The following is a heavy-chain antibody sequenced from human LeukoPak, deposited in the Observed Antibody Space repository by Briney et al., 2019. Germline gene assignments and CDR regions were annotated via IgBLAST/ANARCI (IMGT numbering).Heavy chain of an antibody. CDR2: IIPIFGTA. D-gene: IGHD6-13*01. Sequence: ASVKVSCKASGGTFSSYAISWVRQAPGQGLEWMGGIIPIFGTANYAQKFQGRVTITADESTSTAYMELSSLRSEDTAVYYCARGRQQLVYGASSGSPYYYYYYMDVWGKGTTVTISS. CDR1: GGTFSSYA. V-gene: IGHV1-69*13. CDR3: ARGRQQLVYGASSGSPYYYYYYMDV. J-gene: IGHJ6*03.